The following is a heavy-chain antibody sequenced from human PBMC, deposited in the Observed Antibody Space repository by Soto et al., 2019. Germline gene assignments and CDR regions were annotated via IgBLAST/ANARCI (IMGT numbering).Heavy chain of an antibody. D-gene: IGHD6-19*01. Sequence: PGGSLRLSCAASGFTFDDYAMHWVRQAPGKGLEWVSGISWNSGSIGYADSVKGRFTISRDNAKNSLYLQMNSLRAEDTALYYCAKDYGDYAGYSSGWYSHWGQGTLVTVSS. CDR3: AKDYGDYAGYSSGWYSH. J-gene: IGHJ4*02. V-gene: IGHV3-9*01. CDR1: GFTFDDYA. CDR2: ISWNSGSI.